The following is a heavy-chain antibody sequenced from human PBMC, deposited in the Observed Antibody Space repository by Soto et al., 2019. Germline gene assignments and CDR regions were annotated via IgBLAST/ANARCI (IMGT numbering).Heavy chain of an antibody. D-gene: IGHD3-9*01. V-gene: IGHV2-5*02. Sequence: QITLKESGPTLVKPTQTLTLTCTFSGFSLSTSGVGVGWIRQPPGKALEWLALIYWDDDKRYSPSLKSRLTLTQDTSKNQVVLTMTNMDPVDTATYYCAHIGDILTGQNWFDPWGQGTLVTVSS. CDR2: IYWDDDK. CDR1: GFSLSTSGVG. CDR3: AHIGDILTGQNWFDP. J-gene: IGHJ5*02.